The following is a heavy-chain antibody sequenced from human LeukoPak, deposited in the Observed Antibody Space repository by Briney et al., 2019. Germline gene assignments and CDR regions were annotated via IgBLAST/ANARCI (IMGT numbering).Heavy chain of an antibody. CDR3: ARGSFFASGWYVY. D-gene: IGHD6-19*01. V-gene: IGHV3-30-3*01. CDR1: GFPFISYA. J-gene: IGHJ4*02. CDR2: ISYDGSNK. Sequence: GGSLNLSCAASGFPFISYAMHGVRQAPGKGLEGVAVISYDGSNKYYADSVKGRFTISRDNSKNTLYLQMNSLRAEDTAVYYCARGSFFASGWYVYWGQGTLVTVSS.